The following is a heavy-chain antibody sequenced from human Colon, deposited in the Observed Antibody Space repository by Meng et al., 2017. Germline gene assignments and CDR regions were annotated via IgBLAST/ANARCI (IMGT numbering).Heavy chain of an antibody. J-gene: IGHJ6*02. D-gene: IGHD4-17*01. Sequence: GESLKISCAASGFTFSSYEMNWVRQVPGKGLEWVSYISSSGSTIYYADSVKGRFTISRDNAKNSLYLQMNSLRAEDTAVYYCASPVDYGDYGNGYYYGMDVWGQGTTVTVSS. CDR1: GFTFSSYE. CDR3: ASPVDYGDYGNGYYYGMDV. CDR2: ISSSGSTI. V-gene: IGHV3-48*03.